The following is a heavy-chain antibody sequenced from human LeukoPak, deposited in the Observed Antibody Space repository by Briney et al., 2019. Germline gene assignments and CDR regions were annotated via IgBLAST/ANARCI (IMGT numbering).Heavy chain of an antibody. D-gene: IGHD4-17*01. V-gene: IGHV3-48*03. CDR3: ARANYGDYLDY. CDR2: ISSSGSTI. J-gene: IGHJ4*02. CDR1: GFTFSSYE. Sequence: GGSLRLSCAASGFTFSSYEMNWVRQAPGKGLEWVSYISSSGSTIYYADSVKGRFTISRDNAKKTLYLQMNSLRAEDTAVYYCARANYGDYLDYWGQGTLVTVSS.